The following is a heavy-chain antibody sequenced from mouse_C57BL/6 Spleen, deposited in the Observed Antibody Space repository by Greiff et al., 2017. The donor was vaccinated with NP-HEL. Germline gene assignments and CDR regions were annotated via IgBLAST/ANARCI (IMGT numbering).Heavy chain of an antibody. CDR3: TTRYYGSSYAAMDY. D-gene: IGHD1-1*01. J-gene: IGHJ4*01. CDR1: GFNITDYY. V-gene: IGHV14-1*01. CDR2: IDPGDGDT. Sequence: VQLKQSEAELVRPGASVKLSCTASGFNITDYYMHWVKQRPEQGLEWIGRIDPGDGDTEYDAKFQGKATMTADTSSKSAYLQISSLTSEDTAVSYCTTRYYGSSYAAMDYWGQGTSVTVSS.